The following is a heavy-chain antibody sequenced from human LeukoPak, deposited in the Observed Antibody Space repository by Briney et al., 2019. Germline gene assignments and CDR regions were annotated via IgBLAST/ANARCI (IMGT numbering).Heavy chain of an antibody. J-gene: IGHJ4*02. CDR3: ARVVSHYGDYEAPDY. CDR1: GFTVSSNY. V-gene: IGHV3-53*01. CDR2: IYSGGST. D-gene: IGHD4-17*01. Sequence: AGGSLRLSCAASGFTVSSNYISWVRQAPGKGLEWVSLIYSGGSTYYADSVKGRFTISRDNSKNTLYLQMNSLRAEDTAVYYCARVVSHYGDYEAPDYWGQGTLVTVSS.